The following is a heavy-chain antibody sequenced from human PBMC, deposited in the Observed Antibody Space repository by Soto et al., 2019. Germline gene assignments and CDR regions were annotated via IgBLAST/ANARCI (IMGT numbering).Heavy chain of an antibody. D-gene: IGHD1-20*01. V-gene: IGHV4-4*02. CDR1: SGSISSSNW. J-gene: IGHJ5*02. CDR2: IYHSGST. Sequence: SETLSLTCAVSSGSISSSNWWSWVRQPPGKGLEWIGEIYHSGSTNYNPSLKSRVTISVDKSKNQFSLKLSSVTAADTAVYYCARDGGINWKIFGFDPWGQGTLVTVSS. CDR3: ARDGGINWKIFGFDP.